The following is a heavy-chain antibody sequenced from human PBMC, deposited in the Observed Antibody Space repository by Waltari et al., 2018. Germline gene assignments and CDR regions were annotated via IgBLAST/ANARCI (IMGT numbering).Heavy chain of an antibody. J-gene: IGHJ6*02. CDR2: TYSDGST. CDR3: ARDHPFDWSTLGYFYYGLDV. CDR1: GFSVSVSQ. D-gene: IGHD3-9*01. V-gene: IGHV3-53*01. Sequence: EVQLVESGGGLIQSGGARSLSCEAAGFSVSVSQLSGVRQAPGEGLECVSVTYSDGSTYYADSVKGRFTISRDNSKNTLYLQMNSLRAADTAVYYCARDHPFDWSTLGYFYYGLDVWGQGTTVTVSS.